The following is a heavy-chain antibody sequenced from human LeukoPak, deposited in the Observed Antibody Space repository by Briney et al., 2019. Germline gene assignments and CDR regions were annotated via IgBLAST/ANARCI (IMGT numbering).Heavy chain of an antibody. CDR1: GFTFSTYG. J-gene: IGHJ4*02. V-gene: IGHV3-23*01. CDR3: GRELPTYYDFWSGHPTDY. Sequence: PGGSLRLSCAASGFTFSTYGMNWVRQAPGKGLEWVSGISGGGNSTEYADSVKGRFTISRDNSKNTVYLQMNSLRAEDTAVYYCGRELPTYYDFWSGHPTDYWGQGILVTVSS. CDR2: ISGGGNST. D-gene: IGHD3-3*01.